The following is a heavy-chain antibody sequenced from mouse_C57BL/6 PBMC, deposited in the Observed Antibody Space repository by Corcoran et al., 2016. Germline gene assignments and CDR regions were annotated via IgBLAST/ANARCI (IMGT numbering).Heavy chain of an antibody. D-gene: IGHD1-1*01. V-gene: IGHV8-12*01. J-gene: IGHJ1*03. CDR1: GFSLSTSGMG. Sequence: QVTLKESGPGILQSSQTLSLTCSFSGFSLSTSGMGVSWIRQPSGKGLEWLAHIYWDDDKHYNPSLKSRLTISKDTSRNQVFLKITSVDTADTATYYCARRGDFYYGSSYDWYFDVWGTGSTVTVSS. CDR2: IYWDDDK. CDR3: ARRGDFYYGSSYDWYFDV.